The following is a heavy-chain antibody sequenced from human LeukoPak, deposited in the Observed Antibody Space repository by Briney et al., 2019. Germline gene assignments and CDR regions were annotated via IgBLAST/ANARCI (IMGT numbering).Heavy chain of an antibody. CDR1: GFTFSSYW. CDR3: ARTYSGSLSLNRLCGPLDY. CDR2: INSDGSST. Sequence: GGSLSLSCAASGFTFSSYWMHSVRQAPGKGLVWVSRINSDGSSTSYADSVKGRFTISRDNAKNTLYLQRNSLRAADTAVYYCARTYSGSLSLNRLCGPLDYWGQRTLVAVCS. V-gene: IGHV3-74*01. D-gene: IGHD6-13*01. J-gene: IGHJ4*02.